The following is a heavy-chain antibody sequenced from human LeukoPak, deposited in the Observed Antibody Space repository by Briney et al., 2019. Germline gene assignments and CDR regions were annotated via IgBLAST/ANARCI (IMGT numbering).Heavy chain of an antibody. CDR3: ARGIVVPAAVFDY. D-gene: IGHD2-2*01. CDR1: GGSISSHY. J-gene: IGHJ4*02. CDR2: IYYSGST. V-gene: IGHV4-59*11. Sequence: SETLSLTCTVSGGSISSHYWSWIRQPLGKGLEWIGYIYYSGSTNYNPSLKSRVTISVDTSKNQFSLKLSSVTAADTAVYYCARGIVVPAAVFDYWGQGTLVTVSS.